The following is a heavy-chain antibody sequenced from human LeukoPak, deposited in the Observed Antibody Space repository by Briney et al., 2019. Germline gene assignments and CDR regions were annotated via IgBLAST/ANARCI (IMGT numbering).Heavy chain of an antibody. Sequence: SVKVSCKASGGTFSSYAIIWVRQAPGQGLEWMGGIIPIFGTANYAQKFQGRVTITADESTSTAYMELSSLRSEDTAVYYCARDGCGGDCLDYWGQGTLVTVSS. CDR1: GGTFSSYA. CDR3: ARDGCGGDCLDY. CDR2: IIPIFGTA. V-gene: IGHV1-69*13. J-gene: IGHJ4*02. D-gene: IGHD2-21*01.